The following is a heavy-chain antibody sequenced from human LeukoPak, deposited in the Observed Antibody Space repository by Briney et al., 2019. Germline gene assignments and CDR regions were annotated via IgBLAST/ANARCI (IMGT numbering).Heavy chain of an antibody. CDR3: ARNYGLDHDSSGYITYFDY. J-gene: IGHJ4*02. D-gene: IGHD3-22*01. V-gene: IGHV3-48*03. CDR1: GFTFSSYE. Sequence: GGSLRLSCAASGFTFSSYEMNWVRQAPGKGLEWVSYISSSGSTIYHADSVKGRFTISRDNAKNSLYLQMNSLRAEDTAVYYCARNYGLDHDSSGYITYFDYWGQGTLVTVSS. CDR2: ISSSGSTI.